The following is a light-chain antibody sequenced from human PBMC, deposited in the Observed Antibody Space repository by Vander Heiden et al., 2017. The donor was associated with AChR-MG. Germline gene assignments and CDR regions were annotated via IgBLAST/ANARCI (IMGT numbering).Light chain of an antibody. CDR2: GAS. CDR3: QQYNNWPPA. CDR1: QSITSN. J-gene: IGKJ2*01. Sequence: IVMTQSPATLSVSPGERATLSCRASQSITSNLAWYQQKLGQAPRLLISGASSRATGIPARFSGSGSGTEFTLTITSLQSEDFADYYCQQYNNWPPAFGQGTKLEIK. V-gene: IGKV3-15*01.